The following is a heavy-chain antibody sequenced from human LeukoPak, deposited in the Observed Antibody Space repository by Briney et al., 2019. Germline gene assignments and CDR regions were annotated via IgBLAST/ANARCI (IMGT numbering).Heavy chain of an antibody. CDR1: GYTFTSYY. D-gene: IGHD6-19*01. Sequence: ASVKVSCKASGYTFTSYYMHWVRQAPGQGLEWMGLINPSGGSTSYAQKFQGRVTMTRDTSTSTVYMELSSLRSEDTAVYYCARDPSPVYSSGWYPDYWGQGTLVTASS. CDR2: INPSGGST. V-gene: IGHV1-46*01. CDR3: ARDPSPVYSSGWYPDY. J-gene: IGHJ4*02.